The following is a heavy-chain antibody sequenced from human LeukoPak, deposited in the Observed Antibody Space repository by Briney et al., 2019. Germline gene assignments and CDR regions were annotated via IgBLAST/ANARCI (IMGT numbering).Heavy chain of an antibody. CDR2: IYYSGST. D-gene: IGHD3-22*01. J-gene: IGHJ4*02. V-gene: IGHV4-39*07. CDR3: AREGDYYDSSGYSFDY. Sequence: SETLSLTCTVSGGSITSSTYYWGWIRQPPGKGLEWIGSIYYSGSTYYNPSLESRVTISVDTSKNQFSLKLSSVTAADTAVYYCAREGDYYDSSGYSFDYWGQGTLVTVSS. CDR1: GGSITSSTYY.